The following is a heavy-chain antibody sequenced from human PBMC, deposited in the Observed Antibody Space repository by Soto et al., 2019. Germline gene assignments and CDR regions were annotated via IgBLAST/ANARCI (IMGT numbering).Heavy chain of an antibody. J-gene: IGHJ5*02. V-gene: IGHV4-31*02. D-gene: IGHD4-17*01. CDR2: IYYSGST. Sequence: SETLSLTCTVSGGSISSGGYYWSWIRQHPGKGLEWIGYIYYSGSTYYNPSLKSRVTISVDTSKNQFSLKLSSVTAADTAVYYCARRNYGDNWFDPWGQGTLVTVS. CDR1: GGSISSGGYY. CDR3: ARRNYGDNWFDP.